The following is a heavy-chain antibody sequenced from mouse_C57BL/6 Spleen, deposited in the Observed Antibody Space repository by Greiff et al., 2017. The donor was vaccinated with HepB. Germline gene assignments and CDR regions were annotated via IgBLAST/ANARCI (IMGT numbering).Heavy chain of an antibody. CDR3: ARPPANWDGFAY. CDR1: GFTFSSYT. CDR2: ISGGGGNT. J-gene: IGHJ3*01. V-gene: IGHV5-9*01. D-gene: IGHD4-1*01. Sequence: DVHLVESGGGLVKPGGSLKLSCAASGFTFSSYTMSWVRQTPEKRLEWVATISGGGGNTYYPDSVKGRFTISRDNAKNTLYLQMSSLRSEDTALYYCARPPANWDGFAYWGQGTLVTVSA.